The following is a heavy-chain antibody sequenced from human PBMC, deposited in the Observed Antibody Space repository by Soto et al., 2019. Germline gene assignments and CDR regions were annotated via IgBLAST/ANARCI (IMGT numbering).Heavy chain of an antibody. CDR2: IYHRGST. V-gene: IGHV4-4*02. D-gene: IGHD2-15*01. CDR1: GGSISNSNW. Sequence: QVQLQESGPGLVKPSGTLSLTCGVFGGSISNSNWWTWVRQPPGKGLECIGGIYHRGSTNYNSSLMSRVNISLDKVNNQFSLKRTSVTAADTAVYYCAHRPLVGAAIWGQGTLVTVSS. J-gene: IGHJ4*02. CDR3: AHRPLVGAAI.